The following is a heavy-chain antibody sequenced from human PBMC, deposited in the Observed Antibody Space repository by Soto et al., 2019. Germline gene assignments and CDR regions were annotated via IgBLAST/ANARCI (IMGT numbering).Heavy chain of an antibody. V-gene: IGHV4-59*01. Sequence: SETLSLTCTVSGDFLSSYYWSWIRQSPVKGLEWIGYIYYSGSTNYNPSLKSRVTISVDTSKNQFSLKLSSVTAADTAVYYCARLIDYGDYGYFQHWGQGTLVTVSS. CDR1: GDFLSSYY. CDR2: IYYSGST. D-gene: IGHD4-17*01. J-gene: IGHJ1*01. CDR3: ARLIDYGDYGYFQH.